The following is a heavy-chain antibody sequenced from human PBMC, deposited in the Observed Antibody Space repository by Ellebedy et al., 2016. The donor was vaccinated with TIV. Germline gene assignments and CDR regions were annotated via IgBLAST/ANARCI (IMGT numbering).Heavy chain of an antibody. CDR1: GGTFSSYA. D-gene: IGHD6-19*01. J-gene: IGHJ4*02. V-gene: IGHV1-69*13. CDR3: ARGEAVADPKEYYFDY. Sequence: AASVKVSCKASGGTFSSYAISWVRQAPGQGLEWMGGIIPIFGTANYAQKFQGRVTITADESTSTAYMELSSLRSEDTAVYYCARGEAVADPKEYYFDYWGQGTLVTVSS. CDR2: IIPIFGTA.